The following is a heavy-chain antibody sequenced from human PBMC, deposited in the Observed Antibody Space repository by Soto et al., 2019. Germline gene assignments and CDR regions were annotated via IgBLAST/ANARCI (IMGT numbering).Heavy chain of an antibody. D-gene: IGHD2-2*01. CDR2: INPNSGGT. J-gene: IGHJ1*01. CDR3: AVVGVPAAIYFQH. Sequence: GASVKISFKACGYTFTGYYMHWLRPAPGQGLEWMGWINPNSGGTNYAQKFQGRVTMTRDTSISTAYMELSRLRSDDTAVYYCAVVGVPAAIYFQHWGQGTLVTVSS. CDR1: GYTFTGYY. V-gene: IGHV1-2*02.